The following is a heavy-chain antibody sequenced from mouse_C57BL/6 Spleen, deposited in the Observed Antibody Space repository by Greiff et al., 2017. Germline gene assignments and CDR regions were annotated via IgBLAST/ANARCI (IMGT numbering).Heavy chain of an antibody. CDR1: GYTFTSYW. D-gene: IGHD1-1*01. J-gene: IGHJ2*01. CDR3: ARDYYGSYYFDY. Sequence: QVQLQQPGAELVKPGASVKMSCKASGYTFTSYWITWVKQRPGQGLEWIGDIYPGSGSTNYNEKLKSKATLSVDTSSSTAYMQLSSLTSEDSAVYYCARDYYGSYYFDYWGQGTTLTVSS. V-gene: IGHV1-55*01. CDR2: IYPGSGST.